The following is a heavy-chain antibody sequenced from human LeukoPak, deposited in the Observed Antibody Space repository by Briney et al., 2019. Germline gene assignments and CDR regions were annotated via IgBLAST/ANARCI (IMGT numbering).Heavy chain of an antibody. CDR1: GGSISSYY. V-gene: IGHV4-59*01. CDR2: IYYSGST. J-gene: IGHJ4*02. Sequence: KPSETLSLTCTVSGGSISSYYWSWIRQPPGKGLEWIGYIYYSGSTNYNPSLKSRVTISVDTSKNQFSLKLSSVTAADTAVYYCARDLPDSSSWYGAFDYWGQGTLVTVSS. D-gene: IGHD6-13*01. CDR3: ARDLPDSSSWYGAFDY.